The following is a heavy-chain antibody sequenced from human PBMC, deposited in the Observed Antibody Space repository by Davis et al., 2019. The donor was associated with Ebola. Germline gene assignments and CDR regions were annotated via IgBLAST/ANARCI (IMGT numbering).Heavy chain of an antibody. CDR3: ARTALTSISDPGLGYNYFDP. D-gene: IGHD4-17*01. CDR1: AGSFSGYF. CDR2: VSRTGDT. V-gene: IGHV4-34*01. J-gene: IGHJ5*02. Sequence: MPSQTLSLTCAVYAGSFSGYFWSWIRQSPGKGLEWIGEVSRTGDTHYNPSVEGRVTILLDAPKNQFSLSLKSVTAADTAVYYCARTALTSISDPGLGYNYFDPWGQGTLVTVSS.